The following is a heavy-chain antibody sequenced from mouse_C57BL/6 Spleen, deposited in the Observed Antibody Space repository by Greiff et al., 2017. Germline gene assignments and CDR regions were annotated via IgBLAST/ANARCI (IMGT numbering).Heavy chain of an antibody. V-gene: IGHV1-50*01. CDR3: ARAQATYYARDY. J-gene: IGHJ4*01. Sequence: QVQLQQPGAELVKPWASVKLSCKASGYTFTSYWMQWVKQRPGQGLEWIGEIDPSDSYTNYNQKFKGKARLTVDTSSSTAYMQLSSLTSEDSAVYYCARAQATYYARDYWGQGTSVTVSS. CDR2: IDPSDSYT. D-gene: IGHD3-2*02. CDR1: GYTFTSYW.